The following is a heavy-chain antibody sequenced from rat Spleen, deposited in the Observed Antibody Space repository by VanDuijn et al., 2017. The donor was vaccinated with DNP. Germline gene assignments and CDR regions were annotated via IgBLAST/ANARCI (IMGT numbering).Heavy chain of an antibody. V-gene: IGHV5S13*01. CDR1: GFTFRNFG. D-gene: IGHD1-2*01. CDR3: ARHEDYSSYIYGFAY. CDR2: ISSGGRDT. Sequence: EVQVVESGGVLVQPGGSLKLSCSVSGFTFRNFGVAWVRQAPTKGLEWVASISSGGRDTFYRDSVKGRFTISRDDAKNTQYLQMDSLRSEDTATYYCARHEDYSSYIYGFAYWGQGTLVTVSS. J-gene: IGHJ3*01.